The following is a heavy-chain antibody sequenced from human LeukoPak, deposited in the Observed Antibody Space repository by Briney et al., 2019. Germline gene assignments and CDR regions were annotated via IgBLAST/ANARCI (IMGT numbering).Heavy chain of an antibody. CDR3: ANRYDSSGYYSPTHFDY. J-gene: IGHJ4*02. CDR2: ISGSGGST. V-gene: IGHV3-23*01. Sequence: GGSLRLSCAASGFTFSTYAMSWVRQAPGKGLEWVSTISGSGGSTYYADSVKGRFTISRDNSKNTLYMQMNSLRAEDTAVYYCANRYDSSGYYSPTHFDYWGQGTLVTVSS. D-gene: IGHD3-22*01. CDR1: GFTFSTYA.